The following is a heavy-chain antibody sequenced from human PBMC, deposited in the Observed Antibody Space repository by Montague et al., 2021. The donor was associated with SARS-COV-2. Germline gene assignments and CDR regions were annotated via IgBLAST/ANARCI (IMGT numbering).Heavy chain of an antibody. V-gene: IGHV4-39*01. CDR2: ICYGGST. CDR1: SDSISSRSYR. Sequence: SETLSLTCSVSSDSISSRSYRWAWIRQSPGKGLEWIGNICYGGSTYYNPSLRSRVVMSAETSKSQFSLKLYSVTAADTSIYYCARRRDRSTVVSPAVFDLWGQGTMVIASS. CDR3: ARRRDRSTVVSPAVFDL. D-gene: IGHD4-23*01. J-gene: IGHJ3*01.